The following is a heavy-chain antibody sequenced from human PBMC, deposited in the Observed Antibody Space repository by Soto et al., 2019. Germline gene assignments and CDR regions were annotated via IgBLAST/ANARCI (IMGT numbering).Heavy chain of an antibody. V-gene: IGHV4-59*01. Sequence: SETLSLTCTVSGGSISSYYWSWLRQPPGKGLEWIGYIYYSGSTNYNPSLKSRVTISVDTSKNQFSLKLSSVTAADTAVYYCAASPKDDQLAFDYWGQGTLVTVS. J-gene: IGHJ4*02. D-gene: IGHD2-2*01. CDR3: AASPKDDQLAFDY. CDR2: IYYSGST. CDR1: GGSISSYY.